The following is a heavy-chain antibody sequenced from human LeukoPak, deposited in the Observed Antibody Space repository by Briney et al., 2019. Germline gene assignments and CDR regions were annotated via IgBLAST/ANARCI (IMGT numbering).Heavy chain of an antibody. CDR1: GYTFTGYY. V-gene: IGHV1-2*02. Sequence: GASVKVSCKASGYTFTGYYMHWVRQAPGQGLEWMGWINPNSGGTNYAQKFQGRVTMTRDTSISTAYMELSSLRSEDTAVYYCARGKGSGSPNWFDPWGQGTLVTVSS. CDR2: INPNSGGT. J-gene: IGHJ5*02. D-gene: IGHD3-10*01. CDR3: ARGKGSGSPNWFDP.